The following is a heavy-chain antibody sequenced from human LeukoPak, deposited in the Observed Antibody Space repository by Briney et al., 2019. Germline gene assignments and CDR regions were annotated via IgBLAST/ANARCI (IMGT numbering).Heavy chain of an antibody. CDR3: ARGSGWKRSWFDP. D-gene: IGHD4-23*01. J-gene: IGHJ5*02. CDR2: INPNSGGT. V-gene: IGHV1-2*06. Sequence: ASVKVSCKASGYTFTGYYMHWVRQAPGQGLEWMGRINPNSGGTNYAQKFQGRVTMTRDTSISTAYMGLSRLRSDDTAVYYCARGSGWKRSWFDPWGQGTLVTVSS. CDR1: GYTFTGYY.